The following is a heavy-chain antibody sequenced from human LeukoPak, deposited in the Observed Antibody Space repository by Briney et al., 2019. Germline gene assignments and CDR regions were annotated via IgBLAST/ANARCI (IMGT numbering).Heavy chain of an antibody. CDR2: IYYSGST. CDR3: ARHSHYDSSGYYTSPYNWFDP. V-gene: IGHV4-34*01. J-gene: IGHJ5*02. Sequence: SETLSLTCAVYGGSFSGYYWSWIRQPPGKGLEWIGSIYYSGSTYYNPSLKSRVTISVDTSKNQFSLKLSSVTAADTAVYYCARHSHYDSSGYYTSPYNWFDPWGQGTLVTVSS. CDR1: GGSFSGYY. D-gene: IGHD3-22*01.